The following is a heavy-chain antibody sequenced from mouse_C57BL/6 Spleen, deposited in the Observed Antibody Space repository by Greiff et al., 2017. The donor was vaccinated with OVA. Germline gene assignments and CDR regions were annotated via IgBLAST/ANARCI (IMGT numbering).Heavy chain of an antibody. CDR1: GFTFSSYT. CDR2: ISGGGGNT. Sequence: EVHLVESGGGLVKPGGSLKLSCAASGFTFSSYTMSWVRQTPEKRLEWVATISGGGGNTYYPDSVKGRFTISRDNAKNTLYLQMSSLRSEDTALYYCARRYSNYGYFDVWGTGTTVTVSS. CDR3: ARRYSNYGYFDV. D-gene: IGHD2-5*01. V-gene: IGHV5-9*01. J-gene: IGHJ1*03.